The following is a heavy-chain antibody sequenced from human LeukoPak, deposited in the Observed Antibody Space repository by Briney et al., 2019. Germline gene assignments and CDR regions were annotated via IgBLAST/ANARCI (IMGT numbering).Heavy chain of an antibody. Sequence: GGSLRLTCAVSGFSVSGYWMTWVRQAPGKGLEWVANIKQDGSEKNYVDSVKGRFTISRDNAENSLFLQMNSLRVEDTAVYYCAREWQGGIAAAGTRIEGDYWGQGTLVAVSS. J-gene: IGHJ4*02. CDR1: GFSVSGYW. CDR2: IKQDGSEK. CDR3: AREWQGGIAAAGTRIEGDY. D-gene: IGHD6-13*01. V-gene: IGHV3-7*01.